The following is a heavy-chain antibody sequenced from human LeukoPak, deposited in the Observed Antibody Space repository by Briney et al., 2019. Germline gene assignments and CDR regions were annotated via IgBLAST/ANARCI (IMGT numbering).Heavy chain of an antibody. CDR3: TTYYYDSTSDFGY. CDR1: GITFSNAW. D-gene: IGHD3-22*01. J-gene: IGHJ4*02. Sequence: GGSLGLSCAASGITFSNAWMSWVRQAPGKGLEWLARIKSKTDGGTIDYAASVKGRFTISRDDSKNTLYLQMNSLKSEDTAVYYCTTYYYDSTSDFGYWGQGTLVTVSS. V-gene: IGHV3-15*01. CDR2: IKSKTDGGTI.